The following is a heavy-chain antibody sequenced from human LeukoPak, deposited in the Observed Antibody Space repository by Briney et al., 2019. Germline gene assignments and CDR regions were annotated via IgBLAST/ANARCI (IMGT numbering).Heavy chain of an antibody. V-gene: IGHV3-53*01. J-gene: IGHJ5*02. Sequence: GGSLRLSCAASGFTVSSNYMSWVRQAPGKGLEWVSVIYSGGSTYYADSVKGRFTISRDNSKNTLYLQMNSLRAEDTAVYYCARVQMYYYDSSWGSWFDPWGQGTLVTVSS. CDR3: ARVQMYYYDSSWGSWFDP. CDR2: IYSGGST. D-gene: IGHD3-22*01. CDR1: GFTVSSNY.